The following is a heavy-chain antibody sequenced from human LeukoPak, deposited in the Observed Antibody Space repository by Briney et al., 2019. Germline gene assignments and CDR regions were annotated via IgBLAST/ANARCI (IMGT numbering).Heavy chain of an antibody. CDR2: ISYDGSNK. CDR3: ARGGGVGAPSGLDY. CDR1: GFTFSSYA. D-gene: IGHD1-26*01. Sequence: GGSLRLSCAASGFTFSSYAMHWVRQAPGKGLEWVAVISYDGSNKYYADSVKGRFTISRDNSKNTLYLQMNSLRAEDTAVYYCARGGGVGAPSGLDYWDQGTLVTVSS. J-gene: IGHJ4*02. V-gene: IGHV3-30-3*01.